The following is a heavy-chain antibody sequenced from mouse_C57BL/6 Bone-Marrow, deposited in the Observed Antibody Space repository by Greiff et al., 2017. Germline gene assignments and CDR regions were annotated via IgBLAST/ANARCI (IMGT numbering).Heavy chain of an antibody. Sequence: EVKLVESGGGLVKPGGSLKLSCAASGFTFSDYGMHWVRQAPEKGLEWVAYISSGSSTIYYADTVKGRFTISRDNAKNTLFLQMTSLRSEDTAMYDCARGSNCYYAMDYWGQGTSVTVSS. V-gene: IGHV5-17*01. CDR2: ISSGSSTI. D-gene: IGHD2-5*01. CDR1: GFTFSDYG. CDR3: ARGSNCYYAMDY. J-gene: IGHJ4*01.